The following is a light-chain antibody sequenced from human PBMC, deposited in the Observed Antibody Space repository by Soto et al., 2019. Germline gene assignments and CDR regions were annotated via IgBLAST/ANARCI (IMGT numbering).Light chain of an antibody. Sequence: EIVLTQSPGTLSLSPGERATLSCRASQSVSSSYLAWYQQKPGQAPRLLIYGASSRATGIPDRSSGSGSGTDFTLTISRLEPEDFAVYYCQQYGSWPITFGQGTRLEIK. CDR3: QQYGSWPIT. J-gene: IGKJ5*01. CDR1: QSVSSSY. V-gene: IGKV3-20*01. CDR2: GAS.